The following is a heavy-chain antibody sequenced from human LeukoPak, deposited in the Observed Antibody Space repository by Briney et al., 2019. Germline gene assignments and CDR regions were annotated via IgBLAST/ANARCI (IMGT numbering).Heavy chain of an antibody. V-gene: IGHV4-39*01. Sequence: SETLSLTCTVSGGSISSSSNFWGWIRQPPGKGLEWIGSISYIGSTYYNPSLKSRVTISVDTSKNQFSLKLSSVTAADTAVYYCARLTPYSGSPLGDYWGQGTLVTVSS. J-gene: IGHJ4*02. CDR3: ARLTPYSGSPLGDY. CDR2: ISYIGST. CDR1: GGSISSSSNF. D-gene: IGHD1-26*01.